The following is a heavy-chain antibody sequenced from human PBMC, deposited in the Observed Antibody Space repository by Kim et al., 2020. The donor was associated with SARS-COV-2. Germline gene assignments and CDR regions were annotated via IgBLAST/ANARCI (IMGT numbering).Heavy chain of an antibody. D-gene: IGHD6-13*01. Sequence: GGSLRLSCAASGFTFSSYGMHWVRQAPGKGLEWVAVISYDGSNKYYADSVKGRFTISRDNSKNTLYLQMNSLRAEDTAVYYCAKDLVFSSSWENPRYYY. V-gene: IGHV3-30*18. CDR3: AKDLVFSSSWENPRYYY. CDR2: ISYDGSNK. CDR1: GFTFSSYG. J-gene: IGHJ6*01.